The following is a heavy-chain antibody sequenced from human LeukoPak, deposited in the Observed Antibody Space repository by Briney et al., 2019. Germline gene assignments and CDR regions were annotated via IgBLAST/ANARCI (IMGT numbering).Heavy chain of an antibody. Sequence: SETLSLTCTVSGGSISSHYGTWIRQTAGKGLEWLGRIYSNGRTDYNPSLRSRVTMSVDTSRNRLSLRLESMTAADTAVYYCARKHQGSDGFDIWGQGTMVTVSS. CDR2: IYSNGRT. CDR3: ARKHQGSDGFDI. J-gene: IGHJ3*02. CDR1: GGSISSHY. V-gene: IGHV4-4*07.